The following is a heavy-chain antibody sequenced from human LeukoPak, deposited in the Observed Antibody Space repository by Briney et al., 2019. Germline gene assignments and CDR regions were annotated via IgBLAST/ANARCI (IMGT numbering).Heavy chain of an antibody. D-gene: IGHD4-17*01. Sequence: SATLSLTCTVSGGSISSGDYYWSWIRQPPGKGLEWIGYIYYSGSTYYNPSLKSRVAISVDTSKNQFSLKLSSVTAADTAVYYCARDTDYYFDYWGQGTLVTVYS. CDR3: ARDTDYYFDY. V-gene: IGHV4-30-4*01. CDR1: GGSISSGDYY. CDR2: IYYSGST. J-gene: IGHJ4*02.